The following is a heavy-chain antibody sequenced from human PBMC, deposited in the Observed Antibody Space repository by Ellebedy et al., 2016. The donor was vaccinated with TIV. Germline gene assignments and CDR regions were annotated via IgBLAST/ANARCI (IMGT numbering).Heavy chain of an antibody. CDR2: ISAYNGHT. CDR3: ARDRWNILTGYSNDF. J-gene: IGHJ4*02. D-gene: IGHD3-9*01. Sequence: ASVKVSCKASGYTFTSYAMHWVRQAPGQSGAPGQRLEWMGWISAYNGHTDYAQNFQGRVTMTTDTSTSTAYMELRSLRSDDTAVYYCARDRWNILTGYSNDFWGQGTLVIVSS. V-gene: IGHV1-18*01. CDR1: GYTFTSYA.